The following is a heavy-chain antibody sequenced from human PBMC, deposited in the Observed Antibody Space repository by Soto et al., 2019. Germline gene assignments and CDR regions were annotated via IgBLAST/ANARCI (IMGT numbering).Heavy chain of an antibody. CDR2: INAGNGNT. V-gene: IGHV1-3*01. J-gene: IGHJ3*02. CDR3: ASSPDYGDYADAFDI. CDR1: GYTFTSYA. D-gene: IGHD4-17*01. Sequence: ASVKVSCKASGYTFTSYAMHWVRQAPGQRLEWMGWINAGNGNTKYSQKFQGRVTITRDTSASTAYMELSSLRSEDTAVYYCASSPDYGDYADAFDIWGQGTMVTVSS.